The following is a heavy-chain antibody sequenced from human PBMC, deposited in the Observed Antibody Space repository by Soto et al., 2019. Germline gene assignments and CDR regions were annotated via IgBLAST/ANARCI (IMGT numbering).Heavy chain of an antibody. D-gene: IGHD3-22*01. CDR3: ARDQKDYDSYYYCGMDV. J-gene: IGHJ6*02. CDR2: IWYDGSNK. V-gene: IGHV3-33*01. Sequence: QVQLVESGGGVVQPGRSLRLSCAASGFTFSSYGMHWVRQAPGKGLEWVAVIWYDGSNKYYADSVKGRFTISRDNSKNTLYLQMKSLRAEDTAVYYCARDQKDYDSYYYCGMDVCGQGTTVTVSS. CDR1: GFTFSSYG.